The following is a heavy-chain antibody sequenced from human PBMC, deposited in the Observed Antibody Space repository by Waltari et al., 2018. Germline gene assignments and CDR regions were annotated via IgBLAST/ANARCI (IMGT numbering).Heavy chain of an antibody. CDR2: IYYSGST. V-gene: IGHV4-39*07. D-gene: IGHD6-13*01. Sequence: QLQLQESGPGLVKPSETLSLTCTVSGGSISSSSYYWGWIRQPPGKGLEWIGSIYYSGSTYYNPALKSRVTISVDTSKNQFSLKLSSVTAADTAVYYCARHAAAAGRGGHYFDYWGQGTLVTVSS. J-gene: IGHJ4*02. CDR1: GGSISSSSYY. CDR3: ARHAAAAGRGGHYFDY.